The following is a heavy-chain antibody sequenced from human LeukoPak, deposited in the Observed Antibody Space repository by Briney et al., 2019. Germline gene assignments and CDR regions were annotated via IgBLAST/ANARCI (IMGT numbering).Heavy chain of an antibody. Sequence: ASVKVSCKASGGTFSSYAISWVRQAPGQGLEWMGWVIPNSGATRYAQKFQGRVTMTRDTSITTAYMELSRLTSDDTAVYYCARDHDYGDYDAPGVFDIWGQGTMVTVSA. CDR3: ARDHDYGDYDAPGVFDI. CDR2: VIPNSGAT. V-gene: IGHV1-2*02. CDR1: GGTFSSYA. D-gene: IGHD4-17*01. J-gene: IGHJ3*02.